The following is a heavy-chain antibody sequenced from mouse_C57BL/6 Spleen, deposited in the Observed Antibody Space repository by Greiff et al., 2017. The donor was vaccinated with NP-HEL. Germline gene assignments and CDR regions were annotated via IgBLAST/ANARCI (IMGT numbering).Heavy chain of an antibody. CDR1: GYSITSGYY. V-gene: IGHV3-6*01. CDR3: ARGVEKKTGTRFAY. J-gene: IGHJ3*01. D-gene: IGHD4-1*01. CDR2: ISYDGSN. Sequence: ESGPGLVKPSQSLSLTCSVTGYSITSGYYWNWIRQFPGNKLEWMGYISYDGSNNYNPSLKNRISITRDTSKNQFFLKLNSVTTEDTATYYCARGVEKKTGTRFAYWGQGTLVTVSA.